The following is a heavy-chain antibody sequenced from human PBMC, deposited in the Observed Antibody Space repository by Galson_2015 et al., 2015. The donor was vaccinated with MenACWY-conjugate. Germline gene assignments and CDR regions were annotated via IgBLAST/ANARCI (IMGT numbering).Heavy chain of an antibody. J-gene: IGHJ6*03. Sequence: SLRLSCAASGFTFRRFGMHWVRQAPGKGLEWMAVISYDGTNKYYADSVKGRFTISRDNSKNTLYLQMNSLRADDTAVYYCAKDWSVPYSTISYYFYMDVWGKGTTVTVSS. CDR1: GFTFRRFG. CDR3: AKDWSVPYSTISYYFYMDV. V-gene: IGHV3-30*18. D-gene: IGHD6-13*01. CDR2: ISYDGTNK.